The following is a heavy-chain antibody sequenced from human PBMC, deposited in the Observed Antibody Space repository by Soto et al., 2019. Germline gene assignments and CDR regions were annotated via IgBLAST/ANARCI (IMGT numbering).Heavy chain of an antibody. Sequence: QVQLVQSGAEVKKPGASVKVSCKASGYTFTSYGISWVRQAPGQGLEWMGWISAYNGNTNYAQKLQGRVTMTTDTSTSTAYMELRSLRSDDTAVYYCARVGSLSPLYGSGSRRIDDYYYGMDVWGQGTTVTVSS. J-gene: IGHJ6*02. CDR1: GYTFTSYG. CDR3: ARVGSLSPLYGSGSRRIDDYYYGMDV. CDR2: ISAYNGNT. D-gene: IGHD3-10*01. V-gene: IGHV1-18*01.